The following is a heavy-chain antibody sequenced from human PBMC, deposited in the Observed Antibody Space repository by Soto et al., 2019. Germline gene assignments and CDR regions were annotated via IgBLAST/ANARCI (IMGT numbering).Heavy chain of an antibody. Sequence: PSETLSLTCTVSGGSISIGDYYWSCIRQPPGKGLEWIGYIYYSGSTYYNPSLKSRVTISVDTSKNQFSLKLSSVTAADTAVYYCARETSDSSGYYGNWFDPWGQGTLVTVSS. CDR1: GGSISIGDYY. J-gene: IGHJ5*02. CDR3: ARETSDSSGYYGNWFDP. V-gene: IGHV4-30-4*01. CDR2: IYYSGST. D-gene: IGHD3-22*01.